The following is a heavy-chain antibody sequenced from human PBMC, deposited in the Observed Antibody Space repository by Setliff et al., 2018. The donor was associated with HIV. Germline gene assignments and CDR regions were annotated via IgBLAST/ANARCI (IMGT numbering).Heavy chain of an antibody. Sequence: SETLSLTCSVSGGSLISGGYYWSWIRQHPGKGLEWIGYTHHTGATDYSPSLKSRVATSVDPSKNQFSLILRSVTAADTAIYYCARWGETTGIRAFDLWGQGITVTVSS. CDR2: THHTGAT. V-gene: IGHV4-61*08. D-gene: IGHD1-1*01. J-gene: IGHJ3*01. CDR3: ARWGETTGIRAFDL. CDR1: GGSLISGGYY.